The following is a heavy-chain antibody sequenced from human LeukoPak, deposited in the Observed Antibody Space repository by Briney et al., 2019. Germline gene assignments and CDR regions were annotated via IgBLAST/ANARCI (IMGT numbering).Heavy chain of an antibody. CDR3: ARDLGHDPNAFDI. J-gene: IGHJ3*02. CDR2: IFYSGGT. V-gene: IGHV4-39*07. CDR1: GGSINTPNYY. Sequence: SETLSLTCTVSGGSINTPNYYGGWIRQTPGKGLEWIGNIFYSGGTYYSPSLTSRVTISLDTSRNQFSLKLSSVTAADTAVYYCARDLGHDPNAFDIWGQGTMVTVSS.